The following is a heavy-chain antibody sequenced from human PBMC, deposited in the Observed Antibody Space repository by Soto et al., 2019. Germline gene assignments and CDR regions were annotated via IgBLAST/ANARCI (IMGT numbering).Heavy chain of an antibody. D-gene: IGHD2-15*01. V-gene: IGHV4-59*01. Sequence: SETLSLTCTVSGTSIGSYYWSWIRQPPGKGLEWIAYINYSGSTNYNPSLRSRVSISVDISNNRFSLRLTSVTAEDTAVYYCARDRYCSGGICYPFVLDYWGQGILVTVSS. CDR2: INYSGST. CDR1: GTSIGSYY. CDR3: ARDRYCSGGICYPFVLDY. J-gene: IGHJ4*02.